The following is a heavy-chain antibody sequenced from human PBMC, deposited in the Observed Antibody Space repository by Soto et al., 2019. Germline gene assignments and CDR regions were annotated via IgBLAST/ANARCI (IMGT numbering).Heavy chain of an antibody. J-gene: IGHJ3*02. Sequence: GGSLRLSCAASGFTFDDYAMHWVRQVPGKGLEWVSGISWNSASIGYADSVKGRFTTSRDNAKNSLYLEMNSLKTEDTALYYCAKDRMSYNSVWDPFDIWGQGTMVTVSS. CDR3: AKDRMSYNSVWDPFDI. CDR2: ISWNSASI. D-gene: IGHD3-10*01. CDR1: GFTFDDYA. V-gene: IGHV3-9*01.